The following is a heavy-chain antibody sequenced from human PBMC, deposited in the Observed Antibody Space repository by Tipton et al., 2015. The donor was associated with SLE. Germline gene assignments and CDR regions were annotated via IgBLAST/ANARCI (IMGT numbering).Heavy chain of an antibody. J-gene: IGHJ4*02. CDR1: GGSFSGYY. CDR2: INHSGST. V-gene: IGHV4-34*01. D-gene: IGHD7-27*01. CDR3: ARDRELGIEGFDY. Sequence: TLSLTCAVYGGSFSGYYWSWIRQPPGKGLEWIGEINHSGSTNYNPPLKSRVTISVDTSKNQFSLKLSSVTAADTAVYYCARDRELGIEGFDYWGQGTLVTVSS.